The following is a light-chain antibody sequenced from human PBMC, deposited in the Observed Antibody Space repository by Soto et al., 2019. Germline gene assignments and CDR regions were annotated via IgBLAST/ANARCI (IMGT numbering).Light chain of an antibody. J-gene: IGKJ3*01. CDR3: QRWSDTAFT. V-gene: IGKV4-1*01. CDR1: QSLLYSSNNKNY. Sequence: DIVMTQSPDSLAVSLGARATINCKSSQSLLYSSNNKNYLAWFPQKPGQPPNLLIYWASIRESGVPDRFSGSGSGTDFTLTLSSLHAEDVALYYCQRWSDTAFTFGPGNKVYIK. CDR2: WAS.